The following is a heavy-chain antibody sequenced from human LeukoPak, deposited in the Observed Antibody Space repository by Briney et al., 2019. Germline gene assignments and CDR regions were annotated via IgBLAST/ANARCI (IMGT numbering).Heavy chain of an antibody. CDR3: ARSGYCSGGSCYDGDYYYYYGMDV. Sequence: ASVKVSCKASGYTITSYDINWVRQATGQGLEWMGWMNPNSGNTGYAQKFQGRVTMTRNTSISTAYMELSSLRSEDTAVYYCARSGYCSGGSCYDGDYYYYYGMDVWGQGTTVTVSS. V-gene: IGHV1-8*01. J-gene: IGHJ6*02. CDR1: GYTITSYD. D-gene: IGHD2-15*01. CDR2: MNPNSGNT.